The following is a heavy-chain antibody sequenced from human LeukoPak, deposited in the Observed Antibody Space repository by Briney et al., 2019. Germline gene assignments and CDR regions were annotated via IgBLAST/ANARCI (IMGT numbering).Heavy chain of an antibody. CDR1: GGSISSYY. Sequence: SETLSLTCTVSGGSISSYYWSWIRQPPGKGLEWIGYIYYSGSTNYNPSLKSRVTISVDTSKNQFSLKLSSVTAADTAVYYCARQQLRPREAFDYWGQGTLVTVSS. CDR2: IYYSGST. CDR3: ARQQLRPREAFDY. J-gene: IGHJ4*02. V-gene: IGHV4-59*08. D-gene: IGHD5-12*01.